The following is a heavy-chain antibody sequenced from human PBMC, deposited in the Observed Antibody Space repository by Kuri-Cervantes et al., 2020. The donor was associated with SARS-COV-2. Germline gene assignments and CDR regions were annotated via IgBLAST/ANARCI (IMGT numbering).Heavy chain of an antibody. V-gene: IGHV1-8*01. CDR3: ARERPSVVVPAAIFQGPYYYYYMDV. CDR2: VKTNSGNT. D-gene: IGHD2-2*02. CDR1: ETTFPNYD. J-gene: IGHJ6*03. Sequence: ASVKVSCKAPETTFPNYDINWVRQATGQGLEWMGMVKTNSGNTLYAQFFQGRVTMTRDTSTSTVYMELSSLRSEDTAVYYCARERPSVVVPAAIFQGPYYYYYMDVWGKGTTVTVSS.